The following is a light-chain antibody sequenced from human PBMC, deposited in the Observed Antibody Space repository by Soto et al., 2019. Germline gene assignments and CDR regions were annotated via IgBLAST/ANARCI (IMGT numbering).Light chain of an antibody. CDR2: EVS. CDR1: SSDIGGSGY. CDR3: SSYVTSGTLV. J-gene: IGLJ3*02. Sequence: QSVLTQAASVSGSPGQSITISCTGTSSDIGGSGYVSWYQKHPGKAPKVIIYEVSDRPSGVSDRFSGSKSGNTASLTISGLQAEDEADYYCSSYVTSGTLVFGGGTKLTVL. V-gene: IGLV2-14*01.